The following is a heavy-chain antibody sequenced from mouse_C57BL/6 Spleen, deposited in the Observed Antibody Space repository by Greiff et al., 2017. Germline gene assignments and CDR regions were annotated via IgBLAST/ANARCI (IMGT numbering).Heavy chain of an antibody. CDR3: ARDAWDDWYFDV. Sequence: EVKLMESGGGLVQSGRSLRLSCATSGFTFRDFYMEWVRQAPGKGLGWIAASRNKANDYTTEYSASVKGRFIVSRDTAQSILYLQMNALRAEDTAIYYCARDAWDDWYFDVWGTGTTVTVSS. D-gene: IGHD4-1*01. V-gene: IGHV7-1*01. CDR2: SRNKANDYTT. J-gene: IGHJ1*03. CDR1: GFTFRDFY.